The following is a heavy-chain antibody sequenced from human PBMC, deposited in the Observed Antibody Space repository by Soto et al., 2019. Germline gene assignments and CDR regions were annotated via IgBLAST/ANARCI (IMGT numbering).Heavy chain of an antibody. D-gene: IGHD2-21*02. CDR2: IYHSGST. J-gene: IGHJ4*02. CDR3: ASSLSVVVTATLDY. V-gene: IGHV4-4*02. CDR1: GGSISSSNW. Sequence: SETLSLTCAVSGGSISSSNWWSWVRQPPGKGLEWIGEIYHSGSTNYNPSLKSRVTISVDKSKNQFSLKLSSVAAADTAVYYCASSLSVVVTATLDYWGQGTLVTVSS.